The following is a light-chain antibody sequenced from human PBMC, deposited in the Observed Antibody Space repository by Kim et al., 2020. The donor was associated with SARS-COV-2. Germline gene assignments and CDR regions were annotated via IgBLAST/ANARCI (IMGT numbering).Light chain of an antibody. Sequence: QSVLTRPPSASGTPGQTVTISCSGRRSNVGNNPVTWFQQVPGTAPKLLMSNDNQRPSGVPDRFSASKSGTSASLAISGLQSEDEAVYYCGSWDDSLSGRVFGGGTQLTVL. CDR3: GSWDDSLSGRV. CDR2: NDN. V-gene: IGLV1-44*01. J-gene: IGLJ3*02. CDR1: RSNVGNNP.